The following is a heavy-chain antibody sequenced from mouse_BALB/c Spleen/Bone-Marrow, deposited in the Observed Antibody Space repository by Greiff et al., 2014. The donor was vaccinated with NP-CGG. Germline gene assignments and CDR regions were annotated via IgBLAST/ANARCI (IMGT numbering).Heavy chain of an antibody. CDR2: IRSKSNNYAT. CDR3: VRLEAY. V-gene: IGHV10-1*02. J-gene: IGHJ3*01. CDR1: GFTFNTYA. Sequence: EVKLMESGGGLVQPKGSLKPSCAASGFTFNTYAMNWVRQAPGKGLEWVARIRSKSNNYATYYADSVKDRFTISRDDSQSMLYLQMNNLKTEDTAMYYCVRLEAYWGQGTLVTVSA.